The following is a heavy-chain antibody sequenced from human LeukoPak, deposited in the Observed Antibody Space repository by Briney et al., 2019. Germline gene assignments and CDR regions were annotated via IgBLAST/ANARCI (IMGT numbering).Heavy chain of an antibody. CDR1: GGSISSHY. CDR3: ARGWGDSGYDWYPFQH. CDR2: IYYSGST. D-gene: IGHD5-12*01. V-gene: IGHV4-59*11. J-gene: IGHJ1*01. Sequence: SETLSLTCTVFGGSISSHYWSWIRQPPGKGLEWIGYIYYSGSTNYNPSLKSRVTISVDTSKNQFSLKLSSVTAADTAVYYCARGWGDSGYDWYPFQHWGQGTLVTVSS.